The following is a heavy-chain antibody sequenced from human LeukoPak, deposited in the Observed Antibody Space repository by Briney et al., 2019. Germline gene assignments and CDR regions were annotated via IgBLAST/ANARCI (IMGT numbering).Heavy chain of an antibody. CDR3: AGQFCGRDRSGPGAFDY. CDR1: GVSINDYF. J-gene: IGHJ3*01. V-gene: IGHV4-59*08. D-gene: IGHD2-21*02. CDR2: THHRGNT. Sequence: SETLSLTCTVSGVSINDYFWNWIRQTPGKGLEWIGYTHHRGNTNYNSSLASRVTISLDTSKHQFSLRLTSVTAADTAVYFCAGQFCGRDRSGPGAFDYWGQGTMVAVPS.